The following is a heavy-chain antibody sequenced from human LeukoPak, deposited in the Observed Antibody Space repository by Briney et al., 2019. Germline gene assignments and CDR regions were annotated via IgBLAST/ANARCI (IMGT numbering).Heavy chain of an antibody. D-gene: IGHD1-26*01. CDR2: MNHSGST. J-gene: IGHJ6*03. Sequence: SETLSLTCAVYGGSFSGYYWSWIRQPPGKGLEWIGEMNHSGSTNYNPSLKSRVTISVDTSKNQFSLKLSSVTAAETAVYYCARGRRRGPTYTQIDYYYYYMDVWGKGTTVTVSS. CDR3: ARGRRRGPTYTQIDYYYYYMDV. CDR1: GGSFSGYY. V-gene: IGHV4-34*01.